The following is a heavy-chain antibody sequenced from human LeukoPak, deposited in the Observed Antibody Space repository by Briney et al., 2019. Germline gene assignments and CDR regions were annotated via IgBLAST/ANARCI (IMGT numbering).Heavy chain of an antibody. Sequence: ASVKVSCKASGYTFTGYYMHWVRQAPGQGLEWMGWINPNSGGTNYAQKFQGRVTMIRDTSISTAYMELSRLRSDDKAVYYCARTYGVGATPDYWGQGTLVTVSS. CDR2: INPNSGGT. J-gene: IGHJ4*02. CDR1: GYTFTGYY. D-gene: IGHD1-26*01. V-gene: IGHV1-2*02. CDR3: ARTYGVGATPDY.